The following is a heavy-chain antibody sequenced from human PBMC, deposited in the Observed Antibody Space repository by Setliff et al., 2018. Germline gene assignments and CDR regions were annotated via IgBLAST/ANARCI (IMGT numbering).Heavy chain of an antibody. CDR3: ASSRGQLRYSYGPNWFDP. J-gene: IGHJ5*02. D-gene: IGHD5-18*01. CDR1: GYSISSGYY. Sequence: PSETLSLTCAVSGYSISSGYYWGWIRQPPGKGLEWIGSIYYSGSTYYNLSLKSRVTISLDTSMVQFSLKVKSVSAADTAVYYCASSRGQLRYSYGPNWFDPWGQGTLVTVSS. V-gene: IGHV4-38-2*01. CDR2: IYYSGST.